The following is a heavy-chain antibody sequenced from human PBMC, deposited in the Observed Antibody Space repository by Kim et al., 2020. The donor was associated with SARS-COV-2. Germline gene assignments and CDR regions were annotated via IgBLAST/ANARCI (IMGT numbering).Heavy chain of an antibody. V-gene: IGHV6-1*01. J-gene: IGHJ6*02. CDR3: ARGGITMVRGGQDPYGYYYGMDV. D-gene: IGHD3-10*01. CDR2: TYYRSKWYN. CDR1: GDSVSSNSAA. Sequence: SQTLSLTCAISGDSVSSNSAAWNWIRQSPSRGLEWLGRTYYRSKWYNDYAVSVKSRITINPDTSKNQFSLQLNSVTPEDTAVYYCARGGITMVRGGQDPYGYYYGMDVWGQGTTVTVSS.